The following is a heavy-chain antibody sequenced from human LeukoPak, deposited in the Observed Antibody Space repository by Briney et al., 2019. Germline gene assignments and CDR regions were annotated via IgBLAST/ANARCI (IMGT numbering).Heavy chain of an antibody. D-gene: IGHD3-10*01. CDR2: INHSGST. Sequence: PSETLSLTCAVYGGSFSGYYWSWIRQPPGKGLEWIGEINHSGSTNYNPSLKSRVTISVDTSKNQFSLKLSSVTAADTAVYYCAAEGPAGPFDYWGQGTLVTVSS. J-gene: IGHJ4*02. CDR1: GGSFSGYY. CDR3: AAEGPAGPFDY. V-gene: IGHV4-34*01.